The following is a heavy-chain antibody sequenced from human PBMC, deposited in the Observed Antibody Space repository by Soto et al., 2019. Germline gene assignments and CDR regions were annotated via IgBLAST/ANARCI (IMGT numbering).Heavy chain of an antibody. CDR3: AREGPFVDGLVYFYYGMDV. Sequence: ASVKVSCKASGYTFTSYGISWVRQAPGQGLEWMGWISAYNGNTNYAQKLQGRVTMTTDTSTSTAYMELRSLRSDDTAVYYCAREGPFVDGLVYFYYGMDVRGQVPTFTVSS. V-gene: IGHV1-18*01. J-gene: IGHJ6*02. CDR2: ISAYNGNT. D-gene: IGHD3-16*01. CDR1: GYTFTSYG.